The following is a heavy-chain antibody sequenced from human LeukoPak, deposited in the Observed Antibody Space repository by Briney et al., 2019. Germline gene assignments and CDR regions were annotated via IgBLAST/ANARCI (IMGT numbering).Heavy chain of an antibody. CDR3: ARGFSAKILPKSAEYFQH. J-gene: IGHJ1*01. V-gene: IGHV4-30-2*01. D-gene: IGHD6-25*01. Sequence: PSQTLSLTCAVSGGSISSGGYSWSWIRQPPGTGLEWIGYIYHSGSTYYNPSLKSRVTISVDTSKNQFSLKLSSVTAADTAVYYCARGFSAKILPKSAEYFQHWGQGTLVTVSS. CDR2: IYHSGST. CDR1: GGSISSGGYS.